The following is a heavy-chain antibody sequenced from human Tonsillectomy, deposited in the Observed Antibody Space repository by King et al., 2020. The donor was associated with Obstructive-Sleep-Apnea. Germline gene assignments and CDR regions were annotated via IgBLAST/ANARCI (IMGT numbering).Heavy chain of an antibody. D-gene: IGHD2-21*02. Sequence: QLVQSGGEVKKPGASVKVSCKAFGYSFTSHAINWVRQAPGQGLEWIGWISGYNGNRKNAQKFQGRVIRTRDTSTSTAYMELKSLRSDDTAVYYCARDQGGDDFPSYFDYWGQGTLVTVSS. CDR1: GYSFTSHA. J-gene: IGHJ4*02. CDR2: ISGYNGNR. CDR3: ARDQGGDDFPSYFDY. V-gene: IGHV1-18*04.